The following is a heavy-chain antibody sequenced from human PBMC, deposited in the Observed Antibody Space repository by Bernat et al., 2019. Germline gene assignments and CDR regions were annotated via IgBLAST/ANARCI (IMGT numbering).Heavy chain of an antibody. CDR1: GFTFSNYG. V-gene: IGHV3-30*18. CDR2: MSYDGSNK. CDR3: AKDPGAHSGSLRGFDD. D-gene: IGHD1-26*01. J-gene: IGHJ4*02. Sequence: QVQLVESGGGVVQPGRSLRLSCAASGFTFSNYGMHWVRQAPGKGLEWVAVMSYDGSNKYYADSVKGRFTISRDNSENTLYLQMNSLRAEDTAVYYCAKDPGAHSGSLRGFDDWGQGTLVTVSS.